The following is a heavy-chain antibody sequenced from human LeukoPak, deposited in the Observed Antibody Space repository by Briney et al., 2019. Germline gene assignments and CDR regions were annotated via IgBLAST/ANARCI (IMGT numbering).Heavy chain of an antibody. J-gene: IGHJ4*02. CDR3: AKEPNTEGGDQLDY. V-gene: IGHV3-30*18. CDR1: GLTFSSYG. CDR2: ISYDGSNK. Sequence: GGSLRLSCAASGLTFSSYGMHWVRQAPGKGLEWVAVISYDGSNKYYADSVKGRFTISRDNSKNTLYLQMNSLRAEDTAVYYCAKEPNTEGGDQLDYWGQGTLVTVSS. D-gene: IGHD3-16*01.